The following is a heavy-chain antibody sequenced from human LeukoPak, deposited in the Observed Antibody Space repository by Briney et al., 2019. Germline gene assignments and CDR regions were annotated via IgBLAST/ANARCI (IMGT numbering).Heavy chain of an antibody. V-gene: IGHV4-39*01. D-gene: IGHD6-13*01. Sequence: PSETLSLTCTVSGDSISSSNYYWGWIRQPPGKGLEWIGSIYYSGSTYYNPSLKSRVTISVDTSKNQFSLKLSSVTAADTAVYYCARFPAAGPHDYWGQGTLVTVSS. CDR1: GDSISSSNYY. CDR2: IYYSGST. CDR3: ARFPAAGPHDY. J-gene: IGHJ4*02.